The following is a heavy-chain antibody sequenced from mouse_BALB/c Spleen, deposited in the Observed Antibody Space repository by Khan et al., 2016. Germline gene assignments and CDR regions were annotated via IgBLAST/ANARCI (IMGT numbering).Heavy chain of an antibody. V-gene: IGHV1-74*04. CDR2: IDPSDSET. D-gene: IGHD3-2*01. CDR3: AIDSSGFWVTY. Sequence: LQQSGPQLVRPGASVKISCKASGYSFTSYWVHWVKQRPGQGLEWIGMIDPSDSETRLNQKFKDKATLTVDKSSSTAYMRLSSPTSEGSAVYYCAIDSSGFWVTYWGQGTLVTVSA. CDR1: GYSFTSYW. J-gene: IGHJ3*01.